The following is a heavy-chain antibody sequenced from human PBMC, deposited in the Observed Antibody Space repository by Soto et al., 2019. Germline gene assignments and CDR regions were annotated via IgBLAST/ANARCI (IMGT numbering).Heavy chain of an antibody. Sequence: ASVKVSCKASGYTFTGYYMHWVRQAPGQGLEWMGWINPNSGGTNYAQKFQGWVTMTRDTSISTAYMELSRLRSDDTAVYYCAREYGGGYQLRFDYWGQGTLVTVSS. V-gene: IGHV1-2*04. J-gene: IGHJ4*02. CDR3: AREYGGGYQLRFDY. CDR2: INPNSGGT. CDR1: GYTFTGYY. D-gene: IGHD2-2*01.